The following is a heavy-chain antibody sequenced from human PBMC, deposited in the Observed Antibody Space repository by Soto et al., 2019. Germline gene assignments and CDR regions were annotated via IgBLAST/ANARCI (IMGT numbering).Heavy chain of an antibody. Sequence: WGSLRLSCAASGFTFSSYSMNWVRQAPGKGLEWVSSISSSSSYIYYADSVKGRFTISRDNAKNSLYLQMNSLRAEDTAVYYCARGSVEYSSSSATYYYYYYMDVWGKGTTVTVSS. CDR2: ISSSSSYI. V-gene: IGHV3-21*01. CDR1: GFTFSSYS. J-gene: IGHJ6*03. D-gene: IGHD6-6*01. CDR3: ARGSVEYSSSSATYYYYYYMDV.